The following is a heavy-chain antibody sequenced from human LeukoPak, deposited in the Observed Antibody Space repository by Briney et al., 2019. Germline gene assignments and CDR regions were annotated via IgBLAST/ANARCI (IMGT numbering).Heavy chain of an antibody. J-gene: IGHJ4*02. CDR2: ISYDGSNK. V-gene: IGHV3-30*18. Sequence: GGSLRLSCAASGFTFSSYGMPWVRQAPGKGLEWVAVISYDGSNKYYADSVKGRFTISRDNSKNTLYLQMNSLRAEDTAVYYCAKDGAVAGTGYFDYWGQGTLVTVSS. D-gene: IGHD6-19*01. CDR3: AKDGAVAGTGYFDY. CDR1: GFTFSSYG.